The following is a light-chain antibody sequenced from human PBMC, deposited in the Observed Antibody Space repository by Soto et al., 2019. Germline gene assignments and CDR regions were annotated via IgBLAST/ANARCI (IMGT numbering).Light chain of an antibody. CDR1: QSVSTNF. Sequence: EILLTQSPGTLSLSPGEGATLSCRASQSVSTNFFAWYQQKPGQAPRLLIYGASTRATGIPDRFSGSGSGTDFTLTISSLEPEDFAVYYCQQYGRTSWTFGQGTKVDIK. CDR3: QQYGRTSWT. CDR2: GAS. J-gene: IGKJ1*01. V-gene: IGKV3-20*01.